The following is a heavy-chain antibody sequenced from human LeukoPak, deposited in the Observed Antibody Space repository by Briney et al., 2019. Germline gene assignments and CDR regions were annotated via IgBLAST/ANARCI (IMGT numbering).Heavy chain of an antibody. Sequence: GGSLRLSCAASGFTFSSYSMNWVRQAPGKGLEWVSSISSSSSYIYYADSVKGRFTISRDNSKNTLYLQMNSLRAEDTAVYYCAKDLVTGSLDYWGQGTLVTVSS. CDR2: ISSSSSYI. D-gene: IGHD3-10*01. J-gene: IGHJ4*02. CDR1: GFTFSSYS. CDR3: AKDLVTGSLDY. V-gene: IGHV3-21*04.